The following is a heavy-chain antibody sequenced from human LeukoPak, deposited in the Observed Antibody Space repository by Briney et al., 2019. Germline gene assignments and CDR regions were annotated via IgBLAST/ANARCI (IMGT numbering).Heavy chain of an antibody. V-gene: IGHV1-24*01. CDR2: FDPEDGET. CDR1: GYTLTELS. J-gene: IGHJ6*03. CDR3: ARDQRAESTDYYYYYMDV. Sequence: GASVKVSCKVSGYTLTELSMHWVRQAPGKGLEWMGGFDPEDGETIYAQKFQGRVTMTEDTSTDTAYMELSSLRSEDTAVYYCARDQRAESTDYYYYYMDVWGKGTTVTVSS.